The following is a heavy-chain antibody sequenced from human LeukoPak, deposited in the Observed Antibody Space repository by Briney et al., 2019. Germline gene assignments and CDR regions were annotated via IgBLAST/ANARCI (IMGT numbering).Heavy chain of an antibody. CDR2: ISYDGSNK. CDR1: GFTFSSYG. J-gene: IGHJ4*02. CDR3: AKDQAGIVIH. D-gene: IGHD1-26*01. Sequence: GGSLRLSCAASGFTFSSYGMHWVRQAPGKGLEWVAVISYDGSNKYYADSVKGRFTISRDNSKNTLYLQMNGLRAEDTAVYYCAKDQAGIVIHWGQGTLVTVSS. V-gene: IGHV3-30*18.